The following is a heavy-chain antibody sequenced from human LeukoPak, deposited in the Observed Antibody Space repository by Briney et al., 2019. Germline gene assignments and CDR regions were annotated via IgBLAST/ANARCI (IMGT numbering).Heavy chain of an antibody. D-gene: IGHD5-18*01. CDR3: AREGARGYSYGYGDY. CDR1: VYTFTSYG. Sequence: ASVKVSCKPSVYTFTSYGISWVRQAPGQGLGWMGWISAYKGNTNYAKKLQGRVAMTTDTSTSTAYMKMRSLRSDDTPVYYCAREGARGYSYGYGDYWGQGTLVTVSS. V-gene: IGHV1-18*01. CDR2: ISAYKGNT. J-gene: IGHJ4*02.